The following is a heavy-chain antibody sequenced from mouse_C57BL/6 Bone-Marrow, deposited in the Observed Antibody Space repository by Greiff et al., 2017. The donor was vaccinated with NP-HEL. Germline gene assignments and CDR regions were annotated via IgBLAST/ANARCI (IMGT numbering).Heavy chain of an antibody. CDR1: GYSITSGYY. J-gene: IGHJ3*01. D-gene: IGHD1-3*01. V-gene: IGHV3-6*01. CDR2: ISYDGSN. Sequence: ESGPGLVKPSQSLSLTCSVTGYSITSGYYWNWIRQFPGNKLEWMGYISYDGSNNYNPSLKNRISITRDTSKNQFFLKLNSVTTEDTATYYCAKEGGDTKAYWGQGTLVTVSA. CDR3: AKEGGDTKAY.